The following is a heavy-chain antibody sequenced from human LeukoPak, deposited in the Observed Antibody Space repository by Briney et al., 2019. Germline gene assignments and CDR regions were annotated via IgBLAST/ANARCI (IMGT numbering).Heavy chain of an antibody. CDR1: GFTFSNYV. Sequence: GGSLRLSCVASGFTFSNYVVSWVRQAPGKGLEWVSTISSGGGGTYYADSVKGRFTISRDNSRNTLYLQMNSLRAEDTAVYYCAKPYDSSGYTDYWGQGTLVTVSS. CDR2: ISSGGGGT. D-gene: IGHD3-22*01. J-gene: IGHJ4*02. V-gene: IGHV3-23*01. CDR3: AKPYDSSGYTDY.